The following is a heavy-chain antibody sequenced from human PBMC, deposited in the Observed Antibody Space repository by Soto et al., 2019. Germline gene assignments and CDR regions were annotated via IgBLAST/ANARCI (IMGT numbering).Heavy chain of an antibody. CDR2: IYWDDAK. D-gene: IGHD4-17*01. J-gene: IGHJ5*02. CDR1: GFSLSTSGVG. Sequence: QITLKESGPTLVKPTQTLTLTCTFSGFSLSTSGVGVGWIRQPPGKPLEWLALIYWDDAKRYSPSLKSRLTITKDTPKNQGVLTMTNIDPVDTATYYCAHSHDYYGRGEDWFDRWGQGTLVTVSS. V-gene: IGHV2-5*02. CDR3: AHSHDYYGRGEDWFDR.